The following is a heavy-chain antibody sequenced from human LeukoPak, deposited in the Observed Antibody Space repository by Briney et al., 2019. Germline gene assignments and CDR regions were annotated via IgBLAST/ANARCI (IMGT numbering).Heavy chain of an antibody. V-gene: IGHV4-59*01. D-gene: IGHD2-15*01. CDR1: GASISTSY. CDR2: IHYSGDI. Sequence: TETLSLTCTVSGASISTSYWYWIRQPPGKGLEWIGYIHYSGDINYNPSLKSRVTISAYTSKNQLSLKLSSVTAADTAVYYCARVGCSGGSCYPDYWGQGTLVTVSS. J-gene: IGHJ4*02. CDR3: ARVGCSGGSCYPDY.